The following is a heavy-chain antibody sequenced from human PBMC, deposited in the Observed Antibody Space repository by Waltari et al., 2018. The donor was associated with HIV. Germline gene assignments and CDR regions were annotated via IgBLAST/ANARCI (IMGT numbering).Heavy chain of an antibody. CDR2: IIPILGIA. Sequence: QVQLVQSGAEVKKPGSSVKVSCKASGGTFSSYTISWVRQAPGQGLEWMGRIIPILGIANYAQKFQGRVTITADKSTSTAYMELSSLRSEDTAVYYCARTPATYYYGSGSYDWFDPWGQGTLVTVSS. V-gene: IGHV1-69*02. CDR1: GGTFSSYT. CDR3: ARTPATYYYGSGSYDWFDP. D-gene: IGHD3-10*01. J-gene: IGHJ5*02.